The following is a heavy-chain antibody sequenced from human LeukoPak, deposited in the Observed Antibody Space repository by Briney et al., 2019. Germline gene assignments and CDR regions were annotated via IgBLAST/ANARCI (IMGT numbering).Heavy chain of an antibody. Sequence: SVKVSCKASGGTFSSYAISWVRQAPGQGLEWMGRIIPIFGTANYAQKFQGRVTITSDESTSTAYMELSSLRSEDTAVYYCAREVYYYDSSGYPKPYYFDYWGQGTLVTVSS. CDR2: IIPIFGTA. D-gene: IGHD3-22*01. CDR3: AREVYYYDSSGYPKPYYFDY. CDR1: GGTFSSYA. V-gene: IGHV1-69*13. J-gene: IGHJ4*02.